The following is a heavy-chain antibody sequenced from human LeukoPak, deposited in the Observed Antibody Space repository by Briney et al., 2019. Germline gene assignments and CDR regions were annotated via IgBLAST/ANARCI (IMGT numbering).Heavy chain of an antibody. CDR3: ARSMVRGVRYYYYYYMDV. V-gene: IGHV4-34*01. CDR1: GFTFSSYA. CDR2: INHSGST. D-gene: IGHD3-10*01. J-gene: IGHJ6*03. Sequence: GSLRLSCAASGFTFSSYAMSWVRQPPGKGLEWIGEINHSGSTNYNPSLKSRVTISVDTSKNQFSLKLSSVTAADTAVYYCARSMVRGVRYYYYYYMDVWGKGTTVTVSS.